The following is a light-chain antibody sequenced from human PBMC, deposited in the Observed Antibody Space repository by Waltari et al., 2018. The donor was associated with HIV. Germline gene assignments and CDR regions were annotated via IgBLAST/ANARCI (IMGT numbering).Light chain of an antibody. CDR3: QQYDVLVT. J-gene: IGKJ4*01. CDR2: GAS. CDR1: QTISNNY. Sequence: EIVLTPSPGTLSLSPGERVTLSCRASQTISNNYLAWFQKKPGQAPRLLIYGASSRATGIPDRFRGSGSGTDFTLTISRLEPEDFAVYYCQQYDVLVTFGGGTKVENK. V-gene: IGKV3-20*01.